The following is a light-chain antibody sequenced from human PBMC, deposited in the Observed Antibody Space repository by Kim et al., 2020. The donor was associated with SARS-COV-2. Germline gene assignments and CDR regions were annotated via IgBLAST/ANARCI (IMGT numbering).Light chain of an antibody. CDR2: KTS. CDR1: QSFSSW. Sequence: DIQMTQSPSTLSASVGDRVTITCRASQSFSSWLAWYQQKPGKVPKLLIYKTSILESGVPSRFSGSGSGTEFTLTISSLQPDDFATYYCQQYNNFPIPFGQVTRLEIK. J-gene: IGKJ5*01. V-gene: IGKV1-5*03. CDR3: QQYNNFPIP.